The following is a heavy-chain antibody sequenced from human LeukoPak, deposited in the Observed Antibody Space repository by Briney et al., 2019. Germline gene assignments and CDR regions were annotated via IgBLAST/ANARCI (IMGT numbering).Heavy chain of an antibody. D-gene: IGHD2-15*01. J-gene: IGHJ3*02. CDR2: IYSGGST. CDR3: ARSNRIGYCSGGSCYSGAFDI. Sequence: GGSLTLSCAASGFTVSSNYMSWVRQAPGKGLGWVSVIYSGGSTHYADSVKGRFTISRDNSKNTLYLQMNSLRAEDTAVYYCARSNRIGYCSGGSCYSGAFDIWGQGTMVTVSS. V-gene: IGHV3-53*01. CDR1: GFTVSSNY.